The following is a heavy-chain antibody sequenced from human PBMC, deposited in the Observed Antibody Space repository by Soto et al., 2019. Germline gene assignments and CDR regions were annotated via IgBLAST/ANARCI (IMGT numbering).Heavy chain of an antibody. J-gene: IGHJ6*02. CDR2: IIPIFGTA. Sequence: QVQLVQSGAEVKKPGSSVKVSCKASGGTFSSYAISWVRQAPGQGLEWMGGIIPIFGTANYAQKFQGRVTINADESTSTAYMELSSLRSEDTAVYYCARDDGMAMVRGVIIAPDGMDVWGQGTTVTVSS. CDR3: ARDDGMAMVRGVIIAPDGMDV. D-gene: IGHD3-10*01. V-gene: IGHV1-69*01. CDR1: GGTFSSYA.